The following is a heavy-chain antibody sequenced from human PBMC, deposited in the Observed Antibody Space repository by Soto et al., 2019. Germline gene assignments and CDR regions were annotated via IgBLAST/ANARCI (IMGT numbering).Heavy chain of an antibody. CDR3: ARDLSYSSGH. V-gene: IGHV4-4*02. J-gene: IGHJ4*02. CDR1: GGSISSVNW. CDR2: IYHSGST. Sequence: QVQLQESGPGLVKPSGTLSLTCAVSGGSISSVNWWSWVRQPPGKGLEWIGEIYHSGSTNYNPSLTIXGXIXXDQSENQFSLKLSSVTAADTAVYYCARDLSYSSGHWGQGTLVTVSS. D-gene: IGHD3-10*01.